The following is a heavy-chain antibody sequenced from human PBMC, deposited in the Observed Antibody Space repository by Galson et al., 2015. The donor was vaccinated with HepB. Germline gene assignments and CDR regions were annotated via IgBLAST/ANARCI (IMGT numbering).Heavy chain of an antibody. CDR2: MSYDGSNE. Sequence: SLRLSCAASGFTFSSYDMHWVRQAPGKGLEWVAVMSYDGSNEYYADSVKGRFTISRDNSKNTLFLQMSSLGPEDTAVYYCAREGVAYCSSTSCLFFEYWGQGTLVTVST. CDR1: GFTFSSYD. D-gene: IGHD2-2*01. J-gene: IGHJ4*02. V-gene: IGHV3-30-3*01. CDR3: AREGVAYCSSTSCLFFEY.